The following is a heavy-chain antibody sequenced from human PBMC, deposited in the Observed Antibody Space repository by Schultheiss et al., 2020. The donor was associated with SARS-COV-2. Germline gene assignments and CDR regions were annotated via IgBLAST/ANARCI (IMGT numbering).Heavy chain of an antibody. Sequence: GGSLRLSCAASGFTFSNAWMSWVRQAPGKGLEWVGRIKSKTDGGTTDYAAPVKGRFTISRDDSKNTLYLQMNSLKTEDTAVYYCTRAPGDYDFWSGYYYYYYGMDVWGQGTTVTVSS. CDR3: TRAPGDYDFWSGYYYYYYGMDV. V-gene: IGHV3-15*01. CDR1: GFTFSNAW. J-gene: IGHJ6*02. D-gene: IGHD3-3*01. CDR2: IKSKTDGGTT.